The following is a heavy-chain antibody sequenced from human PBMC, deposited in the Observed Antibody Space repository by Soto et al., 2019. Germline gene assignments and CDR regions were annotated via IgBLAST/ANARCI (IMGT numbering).Heavy chain of an antibody. CDR3: ARERPDGSRLGP. Sequence: SETLSLTCTVSGGSISSYYWSWIRQPPGEGPEWIGFIYYSGSTYYNPSLKSRVTISVDTSKNQFSLKLSSVTAADTAVYYCARERPDGSRLGPWGQGTLVTVSS. V-gene: IGHV4-30-4*08. J-gene: IGHJ5*02. CDR2: IYYSGST. D-gene: IGHD6-13*01. CDR1: GGSISSYY.